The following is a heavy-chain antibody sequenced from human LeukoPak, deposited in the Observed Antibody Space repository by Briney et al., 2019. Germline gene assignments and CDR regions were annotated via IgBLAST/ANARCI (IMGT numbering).Heavy chain of an antibody. CDR3: ARSLSVGAPYYFDY. V-gene: IGHV1-18*01. J-gene: IGHJ4*02. CDR1: GYTFTSYG. CDR2: ISAYSGNT. Sequence: ASVKVSCKASGYTFTSYGITWVRQAPGQGLEWMGWISAYSGNTKCAQSVQGRGTITTDTSTGTAYMELRSLRSDDTAVYYCARSLSVGAPYYFDYRGQGTLVTVSS. D-gene: IGHD1-26*01.